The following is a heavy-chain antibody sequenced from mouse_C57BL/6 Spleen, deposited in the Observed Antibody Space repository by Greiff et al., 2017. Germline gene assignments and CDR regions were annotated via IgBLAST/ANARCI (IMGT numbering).Heavy chain of an antibody. Sequence: QVQLQQPGAELVKPGASVKLSCKASGYTFTSYWMNWVKQRPGQGLEWIGMIHPNSGSTNYNEKFKSKATLTVDKSSSTAYMQLSSLTSEDSAVYYCAREGEYAMDYGGQGTSVTVSS. J-gene: IGHJ4*01. CDR3: AREGEYAMDY. CDR1: GYTFTSYW. CDR2: IHPNSGST. V-gene: IGHV1-64*01.